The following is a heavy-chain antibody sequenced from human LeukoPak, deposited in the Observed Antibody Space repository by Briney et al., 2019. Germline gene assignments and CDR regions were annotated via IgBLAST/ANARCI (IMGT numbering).Heavy chain of an antibody. CDR1: GYTFTSYG. J-gene: IGHJ4*02. V-gene: IGHV1-2*02. CDR3: ARSRLDYYDSSAWFDY. CDR2: INPNSGGT. Sequence: ASVKVSCKASGYTFTSYGISWVRQAPGQGLEWMGWINPNSGGTNYAQKFQGRVTMTRDTSISTAYMELSRLRSDDTAVYYCARSRLDYYDSSAWFDYWGQGTLVTVSS. D-gene: IGHD3-22*01.